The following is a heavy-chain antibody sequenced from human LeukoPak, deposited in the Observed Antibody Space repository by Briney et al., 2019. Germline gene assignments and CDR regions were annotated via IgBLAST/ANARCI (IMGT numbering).Heavy chain of an antibody. CDR3: ARCGSSSHYYYYYMDV. V-gene: IGHV3-33*08. J-gene: IGHJ6*03. CDR2: IRYDGSNK. D-gene: IGHD6-13*01. Sequence: PGGSLRLSCAASGFTFSSYGMHWVRQAPGKGLEWVAFIRYDGSNKYYADSVKGRFTISRDNAKNSLYLQMNSLRAEDTALYYCARCGSSSHYYYYYMDVWGKGTTVTVSS. CDR1: GFTFSSYG.